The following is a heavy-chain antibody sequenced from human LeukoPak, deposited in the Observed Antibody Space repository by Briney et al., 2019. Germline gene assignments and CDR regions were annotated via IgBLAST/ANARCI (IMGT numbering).Heavy chain of an antibody. D-gene: IGHD3-22*01. CDR1: GYTFTSYD. V-gene: IGHV1-8*03. CDR2: MNPNSGNT. J-gene: IGHJ5*02. Sequence: ASVKVSCKASGYTFTSYDINWVRQATGQGLEWMGWMNPNSGNTGHAQNFQGRVTFTRNTSISTAYMELSSLRSEDTAEYYCARGGGDHYNSSGYYYGWFDPWGQGTLVTVSS. CDR3: ARGGGDHYNSSGYYYGWFDP.